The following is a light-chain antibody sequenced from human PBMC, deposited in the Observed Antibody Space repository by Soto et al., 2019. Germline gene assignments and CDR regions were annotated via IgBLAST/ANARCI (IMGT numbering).Light chain of an antibody. CDR1: QSISIW. CDR3: QQYHIYSWT. V-gene: IGKV1-5*03. Sequence: DIHMTQSPSTLSSSVGDRVTITFLASQSISIWLAWYQQKPGKAPNLLIYRASNLESGVPSRFSASGSGTEFSLTINSLQADDFATYYCQQYHIYSWTFGQGTKVDIK. CDR2: RAS. J-gene: IGKJ1*01.